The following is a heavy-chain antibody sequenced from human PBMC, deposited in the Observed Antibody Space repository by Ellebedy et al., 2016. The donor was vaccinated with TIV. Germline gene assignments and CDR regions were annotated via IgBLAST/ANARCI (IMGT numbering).Heavy chain of an antibody. CDR2: LYYSGST. D-gene: IGHD6-19*01. Sequence: SETLSLXCTVSGGSISYHYWNWLRQPPGKGLEWIGYLYYSGSTNYNPSLKSRVTILVDTSKKQFSLRLNSVTTADTAVYYCARRTTTYLDSSGLYFDLWGRGTLVTVSS. V-gene: IGHV4-59*11. CDR3: ARRTTTYLDSSGLYFDL. CDR1: GGSISYHY. J-gene: IGHJ2*01.